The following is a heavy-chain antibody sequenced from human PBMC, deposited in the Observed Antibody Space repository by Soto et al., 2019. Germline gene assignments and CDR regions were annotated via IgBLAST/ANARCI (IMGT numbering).Heavy chain of an antibody. CDR3: ARLFALAGTFDGGGP. V-gene: IGHV4-39*01. D-gene: IGHD6-19*01. CDR1: GGSISSSSYY. Sequence: SETLSLTCTVSGGSISSSSYYWGWIRQPPGKGLEWIGSIYYSGSTYYNPSLKSRVTISVDTSKNQFSLKLSSVTAADTAVYYCARLFALAGTFDGGGPWGQGTLVTVSS. J-gene: IGHJ5*02. CDR2: IYYSGST.